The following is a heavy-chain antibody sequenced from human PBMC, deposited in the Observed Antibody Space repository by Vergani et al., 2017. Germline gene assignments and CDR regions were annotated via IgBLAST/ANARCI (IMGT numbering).Heavy chain of an antibody. CDR2: IKSKTDGGTT. CDR1: GFTFSNAW. CDR3: TTDPLLGNGNDP. Sequence: EVQLVESGGGLVQPGRSLRLSCAASGFTFSNAWMSWVRQGPGKGLEWVGRIKSKTDGGTTEYAAPGKGRFTISRDDSKNTLYLQMNSLKTEDTAVYYCTTDPLLGNGNDPWGQGTLVTVSS. V-gene: IGHV3-15*01. D-gene: IGHD3-16*01. J-gene: IGHJ5*02.